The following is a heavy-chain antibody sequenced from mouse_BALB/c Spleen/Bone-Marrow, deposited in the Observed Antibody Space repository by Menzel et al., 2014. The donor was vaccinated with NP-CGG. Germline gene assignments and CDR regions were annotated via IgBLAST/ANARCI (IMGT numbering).Heavy chain of an antibody. CDR1: GFNIKDTY. J-gene: IGHJ2*01. Sequence: VQLQQSGAELVKPGASVKLSCTASGFNIKDTYMHWVKQRPEQGLEWIGRIDPANVNTKYDPKFQGKATITADISSNTAYLQLSSLTSEDTAVYYCASYVYGYYFDYWGQGTTLTVSS. CDR2: IDPANVNT. D-gene: IGHD1-1*01. V-gene: IGHV14-3*02. CDR3: ASYVYGYYFDY.